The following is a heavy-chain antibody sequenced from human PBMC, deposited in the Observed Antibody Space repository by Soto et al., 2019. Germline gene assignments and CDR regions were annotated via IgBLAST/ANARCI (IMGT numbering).Heavy chain of an antibody. J-gene: IGHJ3*02. V-gene: IGHV4-59*01. CDR2: ISHRGNT. CDR3: ARPVDAFDI. Sequence: QVQLQESGPGLVKPSETLSLTCTVSGGSISSYYWTWIRQPPGKGLEWIGYISHRGNTNYNPSLKXRXTLXVDPSKNPFSLKLSSVTAADTAVYYCARPVDAFDIWGQGTMVTVSS. CDR1: GGSISSYY.